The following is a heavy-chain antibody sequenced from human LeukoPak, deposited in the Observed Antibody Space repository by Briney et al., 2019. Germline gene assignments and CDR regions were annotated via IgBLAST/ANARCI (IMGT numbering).Heavy chain of an antibody. CDR3: ARPGYSSSH. D-gene: IGHD6-13*01. CDR2: IYYSGST. V-gene: IGHV4-59*08. Sequence: SETLSLTCTVSGGSISSYYWSWIRQPPGKGLEWIGYIYYSGSTNYNPSLKSRVTISVDTSKNQFSLKLSSVTAADTAVYYCARPGYSSSHWGQGTLVTVSS. CDR1: GGSISSYY. J-gene: IGHJ4*02.